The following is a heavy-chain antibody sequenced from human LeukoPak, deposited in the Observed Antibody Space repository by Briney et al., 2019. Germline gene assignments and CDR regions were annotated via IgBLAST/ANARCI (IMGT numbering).Heavy chain of an antibody. CDR2: IYTSGTT. D-gene: IGHD4-17*01. Sequence: SETLSLTCTASGGSISSYYWSWIRQRAGKGLEWIGRIYTSGTTHYNPSLKSRVTMSVDTSKNQFSLKLSSVTAADTAVYYCARLSTVTTSFDYWGQGTLVTVSS. J-gene: IGHJ4*02. V-gene: IGHV4-4*07. CDR1: GGSISSYY. CDR3: ARLSTVTTSFDY.